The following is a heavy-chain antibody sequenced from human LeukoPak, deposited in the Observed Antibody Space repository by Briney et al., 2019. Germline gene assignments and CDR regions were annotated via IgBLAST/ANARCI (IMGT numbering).Heavy chain of an antibody. V-gene: IGHV3-23*01. CDR3: ARDRTYGPDY. CDR1: GFTFSTYA. D-gene: IGHD4-17*01. Sequence: GGSLRLSCAASGFTFSTYAMSWVRQAPGKGLEWVSSISGSGGSTYYADSVKGRFTISRDNSKNTLYLQMNSLRAEDTAVYYCARDRTYGPDYWGQGTLVTVSS. J-gene: IGHJ4*02. CDR2: ISGSGGST.